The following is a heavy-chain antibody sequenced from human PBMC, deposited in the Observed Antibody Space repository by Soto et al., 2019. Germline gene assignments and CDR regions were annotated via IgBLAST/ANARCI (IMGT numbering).Heavy chain of an antibody. Sequence: ASVKVSCKASGYTFTGYYMHWVRQAPGQGLEWMGWINPNSGGTNYAQKFQGWVTMTRDTSISTAYMELSRLRSDDTAVHYCARGDIVVVPAAMHDYYYMDVWGKGTTVTVSS. CDR1: GYTFTGYY. CDR3: ARGDIVVVPAAMHDYYYMDV. J-gene: IGHJ6*03. D-gene: IGHD2-2*01. CDR2: INPNSGGT. V-gene: IGHV1-2*04.